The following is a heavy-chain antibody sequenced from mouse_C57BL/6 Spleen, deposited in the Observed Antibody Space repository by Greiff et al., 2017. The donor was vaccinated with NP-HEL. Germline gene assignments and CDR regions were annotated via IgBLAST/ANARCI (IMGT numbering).Heavy chain of an antibody. CDR3: TSLDHGDAMDY. J-gene: IGHJ4*01. V-gene: IGHV1-15*01. CDR2: IDPETGGT. Sequence: QVQLQQSGAELVRPGASVTLSCKASGYTFTDYEMHWVKQTPVPGLEWIGAIDPETGGTAYNQKFKGKAILTADKSSSTAYMELRSLTSEDSAVYYCTSLDHGDAMDYWGQGTSVTVSS. CDR1: GYTFTDYE.